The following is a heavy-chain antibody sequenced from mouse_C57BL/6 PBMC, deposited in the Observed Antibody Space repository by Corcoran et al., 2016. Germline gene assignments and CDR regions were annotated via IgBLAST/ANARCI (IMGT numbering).Heavy chain of an antibody. CDR2: INTYSGVP. CDR3: ARGLPLYAMDY. V-gene: IGHV9-3*01. CDR1: GYTFTTYG. Sequence: QIQLVQSGPELKKPGETVKISCKASGYTFTTYGMSWVKQAPGKGLKWMGWINTYSGVPTYADDFKGRFAFSLETSASTAYLQINNLKNEDTATYFCARGLPLYAMDYWGQGTSVTVSS. D-gene: IGHD2-2*01. J-gene: IGHJ4*01.